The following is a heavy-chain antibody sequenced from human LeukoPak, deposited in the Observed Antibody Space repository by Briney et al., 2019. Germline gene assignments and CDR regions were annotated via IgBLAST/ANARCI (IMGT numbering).Heavy chain of an antibody. V-gene: IGHV3-30*18. CDR3: AKDSYYYDSSGYLLVVTYCDY. D-gene: IGHD3-22*01. J-gene: IGHJ4*02. CDR1: GFTFSSYG. CDR2: ISYDGSNK. Sequence: GRSLRLSCAASGFTFSSYGMHWVRQAPGKGLEWVAVISYDGSNKYYADSVKGRFTISRDNSKNTLYLQMNSLRAEDTAVYYCAKDSYYYDSSGYLLVVTYCDYWGQGTLVTVSS.